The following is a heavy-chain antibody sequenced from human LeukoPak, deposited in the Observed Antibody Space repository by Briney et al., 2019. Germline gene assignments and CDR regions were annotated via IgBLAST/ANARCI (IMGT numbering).Heavy chain of an antibody. CDR1: GYSFTSYW. CDR2: IYPDDSDT. V-gene: IGHV5-51*01. J-gene: IGHJ3*02. D-gene: IGHD6-13*01. CDR3: ARRIAAAGTLHDAFDI. Sequence: GESLKISCKGSGYSFTSYWIGWVRQMPGKGLEWMGIIYPDDSDTRYSPSFQGQVTISADKSISTAYLQWGSLKASDTAMYYCARRIAAAGTLHDAFDIWGQGTMVTVSS.